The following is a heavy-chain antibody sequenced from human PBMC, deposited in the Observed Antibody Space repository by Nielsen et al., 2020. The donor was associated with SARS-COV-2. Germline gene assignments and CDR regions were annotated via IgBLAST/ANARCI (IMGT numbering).Heavy chain of an antibody. CDR1: GYTFTNYA. CDR2: ISTDSGNP. CDR3: AREQSFCGVDCYSYFDF. Sequence: ASVKVSCKASGYTFTNYAMNWVRQAPGQGLEWMGWISTDSGNPTYAQGFTGRSVFSLDTSVTTTYLQISNLKAEDTAVYYCAREQSFCGVDCYSYFDFWGQGALVTVSS. J-gene: IGHJ4*02. V-gene: IGHV7-4-1*02. D-gene: IGHD2-21*02.